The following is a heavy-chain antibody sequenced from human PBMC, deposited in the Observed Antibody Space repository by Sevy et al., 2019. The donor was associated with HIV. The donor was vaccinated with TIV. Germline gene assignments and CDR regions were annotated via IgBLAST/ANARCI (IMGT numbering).Heavy chain of an antibody. CDR2: ITRSSSYI. J-gene: IGHJ4*02. CDR3: ARAYGDYVGGYYFDY. Sequence: GGSLRLSCAASGFTFTSYAMNWVRQAPGKGLDWVSSITRSSSYIYYTDSVKGRFTISRDNAKNSLYLQMNSLRVEDTAVYYCARAYGDYVGGYYFDYWGQGALVTVSS. CDR1: GFTFTSYA. D-gene: IGHD4-17*01. V-gene: IGHV3-21*01.